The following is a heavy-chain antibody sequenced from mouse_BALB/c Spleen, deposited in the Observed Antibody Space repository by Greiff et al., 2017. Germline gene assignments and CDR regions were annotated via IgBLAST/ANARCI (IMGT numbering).Heavy chain of an antibody. CDR3: TRRKRRGSSSYFDY. J-gene: IGHJ2*01. Sequence: VQLQQSGTVLARPGASVKMSCKASGYTFTSYWMHWVKQRPGQGLEWIGAISPGNSDTSYNQKFKGKAKLTAVTSTSSAYMELSSLTNEDSAVYYYTRRKRRGSSSYFDYGGQGTTLTVSS. CDR1: GYTFTSYW. D-gene: IGHD1-1*01. V-gene: IGHV1-5*01. CDR2: ISPGNSDT.